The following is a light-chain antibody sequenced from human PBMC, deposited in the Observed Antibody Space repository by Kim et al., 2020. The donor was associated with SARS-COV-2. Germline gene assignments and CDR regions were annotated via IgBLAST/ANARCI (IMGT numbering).Light chain of an antibody. CDR1: SSDVGGYNY. J-gene: IGLJ3*02. Sequence: QSALTQPRSVSGSPGQSVTISCTGTSSDVGGYNYVSWYQQYSGKAPKLIIYEVTKRPSGVPDRFSGSKSDNTASLTISGLQAEDEADYFCSSYAGSYTWVFGGVTQLTVL. CDR2: EVT. CDR3: SSYAGSYTWV. V-gene: IGLV2-11*01.